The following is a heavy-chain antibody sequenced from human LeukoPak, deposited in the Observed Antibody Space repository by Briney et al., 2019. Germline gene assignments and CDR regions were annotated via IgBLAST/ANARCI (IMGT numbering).Heavy chain of an antibody. Sequence: PSETLSLTCTVSGDSLSSGGYYWNWIRQPAGKGLEWLAYISHSGTTYYNPSLKSRVDISVDRSKNQFSLKLSSVTAADTAVYYCARVPVRITMIVVVPLYGMDVWGQGTTVTVSS. CDR2: ISHSGTT. CDR3: ARVPVRITMIVVVPLYGMDV. V-gene: IGHV4-30-2*01. D-gene: IGHD3-22*01. CDR1: GDSLSSGGYY. J-gene: IGHJ6*02.